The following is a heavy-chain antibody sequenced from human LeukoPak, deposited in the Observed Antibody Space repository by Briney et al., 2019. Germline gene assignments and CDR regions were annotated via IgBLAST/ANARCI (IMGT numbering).Heavy chain of an antibody. V-gene: IGHV3-23*01. CDR3: AKDLTPYYDIVAGYYVLFDY. CDR1: GFNLRYYA. J-gene: IGHJ4*02. Sequence: GGSLRLSCATSGFNLRYYAMSWVRQTPGKGLEWVSAISGSGDRIYYADSVRGRFTVSRDNSKNTVYLQMTSLRAEDTAVYYCAKDLTPYYDIVAGYYVLFDYWGQGTLVAVSS. D-gene: IGHD3-9*01. CDR2: ISGSGDRI.